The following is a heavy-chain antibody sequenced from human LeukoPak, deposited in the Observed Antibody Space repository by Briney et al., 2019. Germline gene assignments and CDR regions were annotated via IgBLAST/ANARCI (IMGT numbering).Heavy chain of an antibody. Sequence: SETLSLTCTVSGYSISSGYYWGWIRQPPGKGLEWIGSIYHSGSTYYNPSLKSRVTISVDTSKNQFSLKLSSVTAADTAVYYCARDRTLSYCGGDCPDAFDIWGQGTMVTVSS. J-gene: IGHJ3*02. CDR3: ARDRTLSYCGGDCPDAFDI. D-gene: IGHD2-21*02. CDR1: GYSISSGYY. CDR2: IYHSGST. V-gene: IGHV4-38-2*02.